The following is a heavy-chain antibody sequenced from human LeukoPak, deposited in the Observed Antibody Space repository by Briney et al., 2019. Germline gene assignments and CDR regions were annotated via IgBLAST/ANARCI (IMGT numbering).Heavy chain of an antibody. V-gene: IGHV3-21*01. CDR1: GFTFSSYS. CDR3: ARDLWGIAAAPLNY. Sequence: TGGSLRLSCAASGFTFSSYSMNWVRQAPGKGLEWVSSISSSSSYIYYADSMKGRFTISRDNAKNSLYLQMNSLRAEDTAVYYCARDLWGIAAAPLNYWGQGTLVTVSS. D-gene: IGHD6-13*01. CDR2: ISSSSSYI. J-gene: IGHJ4*02.